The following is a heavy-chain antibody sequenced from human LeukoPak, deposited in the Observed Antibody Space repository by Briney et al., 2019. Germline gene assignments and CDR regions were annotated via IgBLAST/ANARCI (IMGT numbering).Heavy chain of an antibody. CDR2: INPNSGGT. V-gene: IGHV1-2*02. D-gene: IGHD2-8*01. Sequence: ASVKVSCKASGYTFTNYDIIWVRQAPGQGLEWMGWINPNSGGTNYAQKFQGRVTMTRDASISTAYMELSRLRSDDTAVYYCARENLFGDIVLIYWFDPWGQGTLVTVSS. CDR1: GYTFTNYD. CDR3: ARENLFGDIVLIYWFDP. J-gene: IGHJ5*02.